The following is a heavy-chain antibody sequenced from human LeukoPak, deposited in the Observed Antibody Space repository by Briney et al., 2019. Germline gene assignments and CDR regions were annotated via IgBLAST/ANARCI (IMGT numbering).Heavy chain of an antibody. Sequence: ETLSLTCTVSGGSISSYYWSWVRQAPGKGLEWVSAISGSGGSTYYADSVKGRFTISRDNSKNTLYLRMNSLRAEDTAVYYCAKGGNSSWGQGTLVTVSS. CDR2: ISGSGGST. CDR1: GGSISSYY. J-gene: IGHJ4*02. D-gene: IGHD6-13*01. CDR3: AKGGNSS. V-gene: IGHV3-23*01.